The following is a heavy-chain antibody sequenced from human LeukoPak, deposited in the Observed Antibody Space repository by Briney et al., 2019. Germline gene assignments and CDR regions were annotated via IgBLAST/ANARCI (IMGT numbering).Heavy chain of an antibody. V-gene: IGHV3-21*01. CDR3: AKDGGTSYWYFDL. CDR1: GFTFSTYT. D-gene: IGHD2-15*01. J-gene: IGHJ2*01. Sequence: PGGSLRLSCAASGFTFSTYTMNWVRQAPGKGLEWVSSITTGRTYKFYADSVKGRFTISRDNAKNSLYLQMDSLRAEDTAVYYCAKDGGTSYWYFDLWGRGTLVTVSS. CDR2: ITTGRTYK.